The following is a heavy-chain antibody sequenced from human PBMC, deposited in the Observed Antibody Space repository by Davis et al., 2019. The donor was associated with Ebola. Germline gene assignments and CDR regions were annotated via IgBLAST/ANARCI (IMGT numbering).Heavy chain of an antibody. CDR3: ARRDSSGWLHLDY. Sequence: GESLKISCAASGFTFNNYAMGWVRQAPGKGLEWVSTISSSAASTFYADSLKGRFTISRDNSKNTLYLQMNSLRSDDTAVYYCARRDSSGWLHLDYWGQGTLVTVSS. J-gene: IGHJ4*02. V-gene: IGHV3-23*01. D-gene: IGHD6-19*01. CDR1: GFTFNNYA. CDR2: ISSSAAST.